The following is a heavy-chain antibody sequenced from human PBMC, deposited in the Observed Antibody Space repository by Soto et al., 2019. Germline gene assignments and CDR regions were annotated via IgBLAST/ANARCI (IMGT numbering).Heavy chain of an antibody. D-gene: IGHD6-13*01. V-gene: IGHV3-23*01. CDR1: GITFRNFP. Sequence: GVPLSLSSAASGITFRNFPMGWVRQAPGKGLEWVSAISGSGGSTYYADSVKGRFTISRDNSKNTLYLQMNSLRAEDTAVYYCANTIPSSSWYHYWGQGTLVTVSS. J-gene: IGHJ4*02. CDR3: ANTIPSSSWYHY. CDR2: ISGSGGST.